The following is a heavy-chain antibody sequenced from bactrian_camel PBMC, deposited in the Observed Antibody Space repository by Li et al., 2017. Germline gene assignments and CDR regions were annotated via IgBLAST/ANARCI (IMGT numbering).Heavy chain of an antibody. CDR1: GFTGSTYC. D-gene: IGHD5*01. Sequence: HVQLVESGGGLVQPGGSLTLSCAASGFTGSTYCMSWVRQAPGKGLEWVSSIRSDGRDTYYSDSVKGRFTISRDNAKNTVYLQMNSLKSEDTALYYCTIDPVDGLGYVFRHWGQGTQVTVS. CDR2: IRSDGRDT. V-gene: IGHV3S6*01. J-gene: IGHJ4*01. CDR3: TIDPVDGLGYVFRH.